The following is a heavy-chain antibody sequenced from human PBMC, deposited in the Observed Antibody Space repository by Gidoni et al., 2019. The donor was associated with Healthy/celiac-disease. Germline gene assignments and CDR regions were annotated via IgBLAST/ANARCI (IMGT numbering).Heavy chain of an antibody. D-gene: IGHD2-2*01. CDR2: IYYSGST. CDR3: ARTNIVVVPAARPNYYYYYGMDV. CDR1: GGYISRGGYY. V-gene: IGHV4-31*03. J-gene: IGHJ6*02. Sequence: QVQLQESGPGLVKPSQTLSLTCTVSGGYISRGGYYWSWLRQHPGKGLEWIGYIYYSGSTYYNPSLKSRVTISVDTSKNQFSLKLSSVTAADTAVYYCARTNIVVVPAARPNYYYYYGMDVWGQGTTVTVSS.